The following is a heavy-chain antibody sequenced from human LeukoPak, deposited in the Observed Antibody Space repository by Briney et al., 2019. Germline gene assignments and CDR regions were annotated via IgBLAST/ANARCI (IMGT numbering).Heavy chain of an antibody. CDR3: AKAGPTTAMVYVDY. J-gene: IGHJ4*02. V-gene: IGHV3-23*01. CDR2: LSSSGGGT. CDR1: GFTFSSYA. D-gene: IGHD5-18*01. Sequence: GGSLRLSCGASGFTFSSYAMNWVRQAPGKGLEWVSGLSSSGGGTYYADSVKGRFTISRDNSKNTLYLQMNGLRAEDTAVYFCAKAGPTTAMVYVDYWGQGTLVTVSS.